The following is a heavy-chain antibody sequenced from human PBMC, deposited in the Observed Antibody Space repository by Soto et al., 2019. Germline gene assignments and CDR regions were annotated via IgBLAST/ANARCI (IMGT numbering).Heavy chain of an antibody. CDR2: IYYSGST. D-gene: IGHD2-2*01. J-gene: IGHJ5*02. CDR3: ARDQSQLLSTGNWFDP. V-gene: IGHV4-59*01. Sequence: PSETCLTCTVSGGSISSYYWSWIRQPPGKGLEWIGYIYYSGSTNYNPSLKSRVTISVDTSKNQFSLKLSSVTAADTAVYYCARDQSQLLSTGNWFDPWGQGTLVTVSS. CDR1: GGSISSYY.